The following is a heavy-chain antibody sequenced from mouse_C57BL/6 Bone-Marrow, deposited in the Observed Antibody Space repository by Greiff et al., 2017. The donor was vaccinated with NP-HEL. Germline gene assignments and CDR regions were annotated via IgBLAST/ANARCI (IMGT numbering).Heavy chain of an antibody. D-gene: IGHD1-1*01. CDR3: ANHGGYWYFDV. Sequence: DVMLVESGGGLVKPGGSLKLSCAASGFTFSDYGMHWVRQAPEKGLEWVAYISSGSSTIYYADTVKGRFTISRDNAKNTLFLQMTSLRSEDTAMYYCANHGGYWYFDVWGTGTTVTVSS. J-gene: IGHJ1*03. CDR1: GFTFSDYG. CDR2: ISSGSSTI. V-gene: IGHV5-17*01.